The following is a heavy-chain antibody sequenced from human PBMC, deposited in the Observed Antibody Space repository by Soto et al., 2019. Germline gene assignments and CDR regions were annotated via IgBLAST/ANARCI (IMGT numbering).Heavy chain of an antibody. CDR1: GESISSGGYY. D-gene: IGHD6-6*01. J-gene: IGHJ4*02. V-gene: IGHV4-31*03. CDR3: ARASSSSSAIDY. CDR2: IYDIGSA. Sequence: QVQLQESGPGLVKPSQTLSLTCTVSGESISSGGYYWSWIRQHPGKGLEWIGYIYDIGSAYYNPSLKSRVRISMDTSKNQFAMRLSSVTAADTAVYYCARASSSSSAIDYWGQGTLITVSS.